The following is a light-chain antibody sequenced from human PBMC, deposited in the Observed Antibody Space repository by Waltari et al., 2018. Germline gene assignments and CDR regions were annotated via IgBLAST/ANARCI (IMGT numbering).Light chain of an antibody. CDR1: NSDVGSYNL. J-gene: IGLJ3*02. CDR3: CSYAGSSTWV. Sequence: QSALTQPASVSGSPGQSITISCTGANSDVGSYNLVSWYQQHPGKAPKLRIYGVNKRPSGGSNRFSGSKSGNTASLTISGLQAEDEADYYCCSYAGSSTWVFGGGTKLTVL. V-gene: IGLV2-23*02. CDR2: GVN.